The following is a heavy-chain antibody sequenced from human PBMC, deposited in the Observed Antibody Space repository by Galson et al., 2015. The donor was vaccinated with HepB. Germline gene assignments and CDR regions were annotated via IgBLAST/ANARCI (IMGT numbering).Heavy chain of an antibody. V-gene: IGHV3-11*06. D-gene: IGHD4-17*01. CDR2: ISASATYT. Sequence: SLRLSCAASGFTFSDYYMTWIRQAPGKGLEWLSYISASATYTNYADSVKGRFTISRDNAKNSLYLQMNSLTAGDTAVFYCARVAASDYGDHAHFDYWGQGTLVTVSS. CDR1: GFTFSDYY. J-gene: IGHJ4*02. CDR3: ARVAASDYGDHAHFDY.